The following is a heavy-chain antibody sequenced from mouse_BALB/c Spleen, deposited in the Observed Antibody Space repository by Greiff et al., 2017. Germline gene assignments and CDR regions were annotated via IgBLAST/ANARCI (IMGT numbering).Heavy chain of an antibody. Sequence: VQLQQSGAELVRPGTSVKVSCKASGYAFTNYLIEWVKQRPGQGLEWIGVINPGSGGTNYNEKFKGKATLTADKSSSTAYMQLSSLTSDDSAVYFCAGEGDYAFAYWGQGTLVTVSA. CDR1: GYAFTNYL. D-gene: IGHD1-1*02. CDR3: AGEGDYAFAY. CDR2: INPGSGGT. J-gene: IGHJ3*01. V-gene: IGHV1-54*01.